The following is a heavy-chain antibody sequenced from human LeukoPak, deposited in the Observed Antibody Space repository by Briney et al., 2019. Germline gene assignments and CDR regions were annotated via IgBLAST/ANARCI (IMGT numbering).Heavy chain of an antibody. CDR1: GFTFSSYS. J-gene: IGHJ4*02. D-gene: IGHD1-26*01. CDR3: AGGPGGIVGATGY. V-gene: IGHV3-21*01. CDR2: ISSSSSYI. Sequence: GGSLRLSCAASGFTFSSYSMNWVRQAPGKGLEWVSSISSSSSYIYYADSVKGRFTISRDNAKNSLYLQMNSLRAEDTAVYYCAGGPGGIVGATGYWGQGTLVTVSS.